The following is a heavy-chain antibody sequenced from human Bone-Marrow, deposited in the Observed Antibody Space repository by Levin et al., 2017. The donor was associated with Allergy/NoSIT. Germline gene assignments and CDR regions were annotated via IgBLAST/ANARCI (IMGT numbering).Heavy chain of an antibody. CDR2: INSDGRAT. V-gene: IGHV3-74*01. Sequence: GESLKISCAASGLTFKNYWMHWVRQPPGKGLVWVSEINSDGRATAYADSVKGRFTISRDNAKDTLYLQMNSLTAEDPAVYYCARGGGGNGFYYVDYWGQGILVVVSS. CDR3: ARGGGGNGFYYVDY. D-gene: IGHD5-24*01. J-gene: IGHJ4*02. CDR1: GLTFKNYW.